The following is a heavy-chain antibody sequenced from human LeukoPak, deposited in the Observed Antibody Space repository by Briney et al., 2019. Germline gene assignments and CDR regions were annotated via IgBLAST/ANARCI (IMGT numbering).Heavy chain of an antibody. CDR3: ATSRYDFWSGYSVPY. J-gene: IGHJ4*02. CDR2: FDPEDGET. D-gene: IGHD3-3*01. V-gene: IGHV1-24*01. CDR1: GYTLIELS. Sequence: ASVKVSCKVSGYTLIELSMHWVRQAPGKGLEWMGGFDPEDGETIYAQKFRGRVTMTEDTSTDTAYMELSSLRSEDTAVYYCATSRYDFWSGYSVPYWGQGTLVTVSS.